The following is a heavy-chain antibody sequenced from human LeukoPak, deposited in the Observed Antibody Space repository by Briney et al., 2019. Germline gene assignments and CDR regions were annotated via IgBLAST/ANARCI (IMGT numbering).Heavy chain of an antibody. V-gene: IGHV1-69*05. Sequence: SVKVSCKASGGTFSSYAISWVRQAPGQGLEWMGRIIPIFGTANYAQKFQGRVTITTDESTTTAYMELSSLRSEDTAVYYCARDNDVDTAMVDYWGQGTLVTVSS. CDR1: GGTFSSYA. J-gene: IGHJ4*02. CDR3: ARDNDVDTAMVDY. D-gene: IGHD5-18*01. CDR2: IIPIFGTA.